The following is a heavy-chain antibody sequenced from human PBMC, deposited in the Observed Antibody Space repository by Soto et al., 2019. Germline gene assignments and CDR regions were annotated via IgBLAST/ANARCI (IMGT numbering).Heavy chain of an antibody. CDR2: IDPSDSYT. V-gene: IGHV5-10-1*01. Sequence: PXDSLTISCKGSGYSFTSYWISLVRQMPGKGLEWMGRIDPSDSYTNYSPSFQGHVTISADKSISTAYLQWSSLKASDTAMYYCARGSSGYSYGYYYYYGMDVWGQGTTVT. CDR1: GYSFTSYW. J-gene: IGHJ6*02. D-gene: IGHD5-18*01. CDR3: ARGSSGYSYGYYYYYGMDV.